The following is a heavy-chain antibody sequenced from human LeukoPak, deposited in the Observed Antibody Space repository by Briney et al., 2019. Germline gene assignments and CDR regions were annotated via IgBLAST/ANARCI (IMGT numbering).Heavy chain of an antibody. D-gene: IGHD2-2*01. V-gene: IGHV1-18*01. Sequence: ASVKVSCKASGYTFTSYGISWVRQAPGRGLEWMGWISAYNGNTNYAQKLQGRVTMTTDTSTSTAYMELRSLRSDDTAVYYCARDQYQLLSANWFDPWGQGTLVTVSS. J-gene: IGHJ5*02. CDR1: GYTFTSYG. CDR3: ARDQYQLLSANWFDP. CDR2: ISAYNGNT.